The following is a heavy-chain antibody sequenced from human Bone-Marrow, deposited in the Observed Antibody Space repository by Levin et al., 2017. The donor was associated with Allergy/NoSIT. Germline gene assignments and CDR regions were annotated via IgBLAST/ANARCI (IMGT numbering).Heavy chain of an antibody. J-gene: IGHJ5*02. Sequence: GESLKISCKGSGYTFSNYWIGWVRQTPGKGLEWMGIIYPGDSDTRYNPAFQGQVTISADKSISTAFVQWTSLKASDSGVYYCARRAGSSGRGYNWFDPWGQGTLVTVSS. CDR2: IYPGDSDT. V-gene: IGHV5-51*01. CDR1: GYTFSNYW. D-gene: IGHD3-22*01. CDR3: ARRAGSSGRGYNWFDP.